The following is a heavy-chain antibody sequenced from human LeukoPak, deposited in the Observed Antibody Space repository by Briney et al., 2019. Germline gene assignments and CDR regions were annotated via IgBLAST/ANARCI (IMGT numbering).Heavy chain of an antibody. Sequence: ASVKVSCKASGYTFTTYYMHWVRQAPGQGLEWMGKINPRGGTTTYAQKFQGRVTMTRDTSTSTVYMELSSLRSEDTAVYYCARGEVLEWLLSSFDYWGQGTLVTVSS. D-gene: IGHD3-3*01. CDR1: GYTFTTYY. V-gene: IGHV1-46*01. CDR3: ARGEVLEWLLSSFDY. J-gene: IGHJ4*02. CDR2: INPRGGTT.